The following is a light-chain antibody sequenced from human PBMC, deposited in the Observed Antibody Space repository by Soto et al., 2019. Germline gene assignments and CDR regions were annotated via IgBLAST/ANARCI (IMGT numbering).Light chain of an antibody. CDR3: SSYTSSSTVV. CDR2: DVS. V-gene: IGLV2-14*01. J-gene: IGLJ2*01. CDR1: SSDVGGYNY. Sequence: QPVLTQPGSVSGSPGQSITISCTGTSSDVGGYNYVSSYQQHPGKAPKLMIYDVSNRPSGVSNRFSGSKSGNTASLTISGLQAEDEDDYYCSSYTSSSTVVFGGGTKLTVL.